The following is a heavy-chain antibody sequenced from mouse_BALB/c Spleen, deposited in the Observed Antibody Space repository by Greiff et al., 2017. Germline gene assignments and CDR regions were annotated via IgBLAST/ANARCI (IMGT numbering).Heavy chain of an antibody. CDR3: ARGRGITTGFAY. V-gene: IGHV14-1*02. Sequence: EVQLQQSGAELVRPGALVKLSCKASGFNFKDYYMHWVKQRPEQGLEWIGWIDPENGNTIYDPKFQGEASITADTSSNTAYMQLSSLTTEDTAVYYSARGRGITTGFAYWGQGTLVTVSA. J-gene: IGHJ3*01. D-gene: IGHD2-4*01. CDR2: IDPENGNT. CDR1: GFNFKDYY.